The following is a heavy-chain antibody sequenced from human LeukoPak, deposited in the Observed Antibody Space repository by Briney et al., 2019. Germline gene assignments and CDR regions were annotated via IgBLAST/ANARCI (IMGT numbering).Heavy chain of an antibody. Sequence: GSLRLPCGASGFTLRSNYMSWVRQAPGEGVEGVSVIYSGGSTYYADSVKGRFTISRDNSKNTLYLQMNSLRAEDTAVYYCARDKDYGGPGSGYGMDVWGQGTTVTVSS. CDR1: GFTLRSNY. CDR2: IYSGGST. CDR3: ARDKDYGGPGSGYGMDV. J-gene: IGHJ6*02. D-gene: IGHD4-23*01. V-gene: IGHV3-53*01.